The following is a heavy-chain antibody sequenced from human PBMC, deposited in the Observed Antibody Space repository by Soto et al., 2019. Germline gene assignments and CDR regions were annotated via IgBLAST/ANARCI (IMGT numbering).Heavy chain of an antibody. Sequence: QITLKESGPTLVKPTQTLTLTCSFSGFSLTSTAVGVNWIRQPPGKALGWLALIYWDDDNHFSPSLKSRLSVTKDTSKNQVVLTMTNMDPVDTATYYCAHGSGWLSDYWGQGIMVTVSS. V-gene: IGHV2-5*02. CDR1: GFSLTSTAVG. J-gene: IGHJ4*02. CDR3: AHGSGWLSDY. CDR2: IYWDDDN. D-gene: IGHD6-19*01.